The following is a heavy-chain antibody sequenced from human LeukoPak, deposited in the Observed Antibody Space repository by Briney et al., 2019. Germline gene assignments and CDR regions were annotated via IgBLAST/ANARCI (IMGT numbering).Heavy chain of an antibody. Sequence: GGSLRLSCAASGFTSSSYGMHWVRQAPGKGLEWVAVISYDGSNKYYADSVKGRFTISRDNSKNTLYLQMNSLRAEDTAVYYCAKDVTYYYDSSGYYGPDYWGQGTLVTVSS. D-gene: IGHD3-22*01. CDR2: ISYDGSNK. J-gene: IGHJ4*02. CDR3: AKDVTYYYDSSGYYGPDY. V-gene: IGHV3-30*18. CDR1: GFTSSSYG.